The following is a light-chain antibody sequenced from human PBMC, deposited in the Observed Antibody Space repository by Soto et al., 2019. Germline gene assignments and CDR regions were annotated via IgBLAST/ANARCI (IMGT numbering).Light chain of an antibody. CDR1: QSVSSY. CDR3: QQRSFPLT. CDR2: DAS. V-gene: IGKV3-11*01. Sequence: EFVLTQSPGTLSLSPGERATLSCRASQSVSSYLAWYQQKPGQAPRLLIYDASNRATGIPARFSGSGSGTDFTLTISSLEPEDFAVYYCQQRSFPLTFGGGTKVDIK. J-gene: IGKJ4*01.